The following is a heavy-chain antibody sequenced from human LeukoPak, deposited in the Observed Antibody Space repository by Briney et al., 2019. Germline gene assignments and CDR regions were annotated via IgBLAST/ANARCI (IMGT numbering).Heavy chain of an antibody. D-gene: IGHD6-13*01. CDR3: VRKEAQHLAFLLGAFRV. CDR2: ISGSGGST. CDR1: GFTFSSYA. Sequence: GGSLRLSCAASGFTFSSYAMSWVRQAPGKGLEWVSAISGSGGSTYYVGSVKGRFTISRANSKNTLYLQMNSLRAEDTAVYYCVRKEAQHLAFLLGAFRVWGQGTMVTVSS. V-gene: IGHV3-23*01. J-gene: IGHJ3*01.